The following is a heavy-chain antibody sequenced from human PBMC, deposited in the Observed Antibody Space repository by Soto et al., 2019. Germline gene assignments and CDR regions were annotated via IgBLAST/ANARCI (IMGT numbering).Heavy chain of an antibody. CDR1: GFTFSSYA. J-gene: IGHJ6*02. D-gene: IGHD6-6*01. Sequence: GGSLRLSCAASGFTFSSYAMHWVRQAPGKGLEWVAVISYDGSNKYYADSVKGRFTISRDNSKNTLYLQMNSLRAEDTAVYYWARGAQYSSSRCRCYYGMDVWGQGTTVTVSS. CDR3: ARGAQYSSSRCRCYYGMDV. V-gene: IGHV3-30*04. CDR2: ISYDGSNK.